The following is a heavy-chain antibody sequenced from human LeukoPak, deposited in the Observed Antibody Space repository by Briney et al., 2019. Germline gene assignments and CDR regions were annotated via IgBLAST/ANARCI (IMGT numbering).Heavy chain of an antibody. CDR2: INHSGST. CDR3: ARSGPRYYDFWSGYPVSGMDV. CDR1: GGSFSGYY. V-gene: IGHV4-34*01. Sequence: SETLSLTCAVYGGSFSGYYWSWIRQPPGKGLEWIGEINHSGSTNYNPSLKSRVTILVDTSKNQFSLKLSSVTAADTAVYYCARSGPRYYDFWSGYPVSGMDVWGQGTTVTVSS. D-gene: IGHD3-3*01. J-gene: IGHJ6*02.